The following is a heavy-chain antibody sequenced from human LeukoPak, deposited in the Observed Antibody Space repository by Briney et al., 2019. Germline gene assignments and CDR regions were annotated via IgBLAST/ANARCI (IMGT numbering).Heavy chain of an antibody. CDR3: ARAAFGGVIAD. J-gene: IGHJ4*02. D-gene: IGHD3-16*02. V-gene: IGHV4-59*01. CDR2: IYYSGST. Sequence: SETLSLTCTVSGGSISSYYWSWIRQPPGKGLEWIGYIYYSGSTNYNPSLKSRVTISVDTSKNQFSLKLSSVTAADTAVYYCARAAFGGVIADWGQGTLVTVSS. CDR1: GGSISSYY.